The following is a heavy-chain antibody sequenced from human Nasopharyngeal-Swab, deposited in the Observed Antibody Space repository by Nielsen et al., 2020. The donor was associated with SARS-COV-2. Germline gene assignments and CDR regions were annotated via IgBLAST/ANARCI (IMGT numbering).Heavy chain of an antibody. V-gene: IGHV3-11*05. J-gene: IGHJ4*02. CDR2: ISSSSYT. D-gene: IGHD2-2*01. CDR3: ARVPYCSSTSCYDFDY. Sequence: WIRQPPGKGLEWVSYISSSSYTNYADSVKGRFTISRDNAKNSLYLQMNSLRAEDTAVYYCARVPYCSSTSCYDFDYWGQGTLVTVSS.